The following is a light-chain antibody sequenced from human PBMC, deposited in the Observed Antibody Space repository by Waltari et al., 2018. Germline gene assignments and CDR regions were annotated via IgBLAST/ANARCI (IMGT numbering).Light chain of an antibody. J-gene: IGKJ3*01. Sequence: IQMTQSPSALSASVGDRVTISCRASQNIYSNLAWYQQKPGKAPKLLIYAASSLQSGIPSRFSCSGSGTDFTLTISSLQPEDSAVYYCQHYYDNPFTFGPGTKLDIK. CDR1: QNIYSN. CDR3: QHYYDNPFT. CDR2: AAS. V-gene: IGKV1-6*02.